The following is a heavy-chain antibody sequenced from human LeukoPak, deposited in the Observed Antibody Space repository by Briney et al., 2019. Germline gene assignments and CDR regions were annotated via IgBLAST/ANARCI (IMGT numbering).Heavy chain of an antibody. CDR1: GFPFSSYW. J-gene: IGHJ4*02. Sequence: GGSLRLSCVASGFPFSSYWMTWVRQAPGKGPEWVSAISGSGGDTYYADSVKGRFTISRDNSKNTLYLQMNSLRAEDTAVYYCAKKGATTGDFDYWGQGTLVTVSS. V-gene: IGHV3-23*01. D-gene: IGHD1-26*01. CDR3: AKKGATTGDFDY. CDR2: ISGSGGDT.